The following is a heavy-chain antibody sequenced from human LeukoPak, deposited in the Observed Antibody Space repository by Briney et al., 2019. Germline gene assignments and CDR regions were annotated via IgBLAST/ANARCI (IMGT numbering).Heavy chain of an antibody. V-gene: IGHV3-48*01. CDR3: ARDYKYAFDN. Sequence: GGSLRLTCAASGFTLSDYSMNWVRQAPGKGLEWISYIGIDSGNTNYADSVTGRFTISGDKAKNSLYLQMNSLRVEDRAVYYCARDYKYAFDNWGQGTLVTVSS. J-gene: IGHJ4*02. D-gene: IGHD5-24*01. CDR1: GFTLSDYS. CDR2: IGIDSGNT.